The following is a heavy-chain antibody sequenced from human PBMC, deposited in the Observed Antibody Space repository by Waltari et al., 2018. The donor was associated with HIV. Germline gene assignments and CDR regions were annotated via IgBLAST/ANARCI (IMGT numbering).Heavy chain of an antibody. J-gene: IGHJ5*02. D-gene: IGHD2-21*02. Sequence: QLQLQESGPGLAKPPETRSLTCTVSVDSISSSSYHGGWVGQPPGKGLDWIGSISYCGSTSYNPSLTSRVTISVATSKTQFSLKLSSVTAADTAVYYCARRAVVVTAKGPFDPWGQGTLVTVSS. CDR2: ISYCGST. CDR1: VDSISSSSYH. V-gene: IGHV4-39*01. CDR3: ARRAVVVTAKGPFDP.